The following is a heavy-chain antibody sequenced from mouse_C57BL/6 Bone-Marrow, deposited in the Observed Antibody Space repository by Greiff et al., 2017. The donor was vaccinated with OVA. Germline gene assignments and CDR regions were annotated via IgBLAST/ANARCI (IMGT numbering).Heavy chain of an antibody. Sequence: EVQLQQSGAELVRPGASVKLSCTASGFNIKDDYMHWVKQRPEQGLEWIGWIDPENGDTEYASKFQGKATITADTSSNTAYLQLSSLTSEDTAVYYCTTYDYDEDWYFDVWGTGTTVTVSS. D-gene: IGHD2-4*01. CDR3: TTYDYDEDWYFDV. J-gene: IGHJ1*03. V-gene: IGHV14-4*01. CDR2: IDPENGDT. CDR1: GFNIKDDY.